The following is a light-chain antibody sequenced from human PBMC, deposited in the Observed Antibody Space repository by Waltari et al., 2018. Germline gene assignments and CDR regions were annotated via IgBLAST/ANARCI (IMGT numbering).Light chain of an antibody. CDR3: SSYIPRRTWV. CDR1: HSAVVVFDR. V-gene: IGLV2-18*02. CDR2: EVT. J-gene: IGLJ3*02. Sequence: QSALTQPPPVSGPLGQTVSLSCTRRHSAVVVFDRFSWYPPAPGTAPKLLIYEVTGRPSGVSGRFSGSNAGNTASLTISGLQPDDEADYYCSSYIPRRTWVFGGGTTLTVL.